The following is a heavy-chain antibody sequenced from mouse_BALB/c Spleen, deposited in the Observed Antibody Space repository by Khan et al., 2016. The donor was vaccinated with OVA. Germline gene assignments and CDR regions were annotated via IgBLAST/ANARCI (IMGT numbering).Heavy chain of an antibody. V-gene: IGHV5-12-1*01. Sequence: EVPGVESGGGLVKPGGSLKLSCTASGFTFSSYDMSWVRQTPEKRLEWVAYINSGGDTTYSSATVKGRFPISSDHAKNTLYLQMSSLKSEGTALYYCTRRPGDFDVWGAGTTVTVSS. CDR2: INSGGDTT. J-gene: IGHJ1*01. CDR3: TRRPGDFDV. CDR1: GFTFSSYD.